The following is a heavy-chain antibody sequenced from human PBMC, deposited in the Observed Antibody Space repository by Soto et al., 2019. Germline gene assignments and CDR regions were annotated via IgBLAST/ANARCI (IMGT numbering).Heavy chain of an antibody. V-gene: IGHV4-61*03. CDR1: GVSVNNDNYY. J-gene: IGHJ4*02. D-gene: IGHD6-6*01. CDR2: IYYTGST. CDR3: ARGYSNSPEAFDF. Sequence: KTSETLSLTCTVSGVSVNNDNYYWSWIRQPPGKGLEWIGYIYYTGSTTYNPSLKSRVTISLDTSRNHFSLSLSSVTAADTAVFYCARGYSNSPEAFDFWGRGTLVTVSS.